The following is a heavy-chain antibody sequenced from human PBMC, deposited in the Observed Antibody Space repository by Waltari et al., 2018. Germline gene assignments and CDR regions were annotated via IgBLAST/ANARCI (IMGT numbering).Heavy chain of an antibody. Sequence: EVQLVESGGGLVKPGGSLRLSCAASGFTFSSYSLNWVRQAPVKGLEWVSSISSSSIYIYYADAVKGRFTISRDNAKNSLYLKMNSLRAEDTAGYYCARVPGLGYFDYWGQGTLVTVSS. CDR2: ISSSSIYI. J-gene: IGHJ4*02. V-gene: IGHV3-21*01. D-gene: IGHD3-16*01. CDR3: ARVPGLGYFDY. CDR1: GFTFSSYS.